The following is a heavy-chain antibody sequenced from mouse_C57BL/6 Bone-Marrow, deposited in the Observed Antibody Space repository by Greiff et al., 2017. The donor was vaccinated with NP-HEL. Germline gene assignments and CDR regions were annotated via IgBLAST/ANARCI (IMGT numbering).Heavy chain of an antibody. CDR3: ARGPPYYYGSLYWYFDV. CDR2: INYDGSST. CDR1: GFTFSDYY. J-gene: IGHJ1*03. Sequence: EVKLEESEGGLVQPGSSMKLSCTASGFTFSDYYMAWVRQVPEKGLEWVATINYDGSSTYYLDSLKSRFIISRDNAKNILYLQMSSLKSEDTATYYCARGPPYYYGSLYWYFDVWGTGTTVTVSS. V-gene: IGHV5-16*01. D-gene: IGHD1-1*01.